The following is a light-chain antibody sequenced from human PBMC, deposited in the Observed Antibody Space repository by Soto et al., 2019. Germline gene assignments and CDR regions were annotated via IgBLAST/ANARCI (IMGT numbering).Light chain of an antibody. Sequence: QAVVTQPASLSGSPGQSITISCTGTSSDIGAYDYVSWFQQHPGKAPKLMISEVNNRPSGVSNRFSGSKSGNTAYLTISWRQVEDDAEYFCCSFTTTSTHVFGTGTKLTVL. V-gene: IGLV2-14*01. CDR2: EVN. CDR1: SSDIGAYDY. J-gene: IGLJ1*01. CDR3: CSFTTTSTHV.